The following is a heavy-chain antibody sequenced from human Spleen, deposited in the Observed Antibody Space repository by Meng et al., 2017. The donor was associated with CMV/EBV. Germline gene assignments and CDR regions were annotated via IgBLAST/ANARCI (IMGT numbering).Heavy chain of an antibody. Sequence: PLPGSGPGLVNPSGALSRTCTVSGGSISSYYWSWIRQPAGKGLEWIGEINHSGSTNYNPSLKSRVTISVDTSKNQFSLKLSSVTAADTAVYYCAREPWFDPWGQGTLVTVSS. CDR2: INHSGST. J-gene: IGHJ5*02. CDR3: AREPWFDP. V-gene: IGHV4-59*12. CDR1: GGSISSYY.